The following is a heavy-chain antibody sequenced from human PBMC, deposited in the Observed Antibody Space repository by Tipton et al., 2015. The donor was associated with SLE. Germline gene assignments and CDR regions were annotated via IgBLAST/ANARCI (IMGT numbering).Heavy chain of an antibody. CDR2: VYYSGST. J-gene: IGHJ4*02. CDR3: ARARRTTSSHFDY. Sequence: TLSLTCTVSSDSFNIIGYYWSWIRQHPGKGLEWIGHVYYSGSTYYNPSLESRLTISIDTSKNQFSLRLTSMTPADTALYYCARARRTTSSHFDYWGRGTLVTVSS. D-gene: IGHD1-14*01. CDR1: SDSFNIIGYY. V-gene: IGHV4-31*03.